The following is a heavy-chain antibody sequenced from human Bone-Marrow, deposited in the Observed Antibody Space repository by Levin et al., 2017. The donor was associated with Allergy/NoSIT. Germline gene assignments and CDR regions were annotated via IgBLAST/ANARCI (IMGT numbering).Heavy chain of an antibody. CDR2: IYISGST. CDR1: GGSISDSY. CDR3: ARDSPDWNGLVDY. Sequence: SQTLSLTCTVSGGSISDSYWNWIRQPAGKGLEWIGRIYISGSTNYNPSLKSRVTMSVDTSRNQFSLKLSSVTAADTAVYFCARDSPDWNGLVDYWGQGTLVTVSS. J-gene: IGHJ4*02. D-gene: IGHD1-1*01. V-gene: IGHV4-4*07.